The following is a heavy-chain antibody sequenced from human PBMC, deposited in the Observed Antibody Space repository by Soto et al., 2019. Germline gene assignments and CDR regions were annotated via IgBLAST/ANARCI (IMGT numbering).Heavy chain of an antibody. D-gene: IGHD1-7*01. CDR3: ARDLRTTSRLFDS. J-gene: IGHJ4*02. CDR1: GFTFSSSS. V-gene: IGHV3-48*02. CDR2: ISSSGDNM. Sequence: PGGSLRLSCAASGFTFSSSSMNWVRQAPGQGLEWVSYISSSGDNMYYADSVKGRFTISRDNAENSLFLQMNSLRDEDTAVYYCARDLRTTSRLFDSRGQGTLVTVSS.